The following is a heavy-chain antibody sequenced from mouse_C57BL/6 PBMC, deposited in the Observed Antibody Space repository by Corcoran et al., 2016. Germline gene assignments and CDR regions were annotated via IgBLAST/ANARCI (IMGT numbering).Heavy chain of an antibody. CDR3: ARDYGSSYVAWFAY. J-gene: IGHJ3*01. Sequence: QVQLQQSGAELVKPEASVKISCKASGYAFSSYWMSWVQQRPGQGLEWIGQIYPGYGDTNYNGKFKGKATLTADKSSSTAYMQLSSLTSEDSAVYFCARDYGSSYVAWFAYWGQGTLVTVSA. CDR2: IYPGYGDT. CDR1: GYAFSSYW. V-gene: IGHV1-80*01. D-gene: IGHD1-1*01.